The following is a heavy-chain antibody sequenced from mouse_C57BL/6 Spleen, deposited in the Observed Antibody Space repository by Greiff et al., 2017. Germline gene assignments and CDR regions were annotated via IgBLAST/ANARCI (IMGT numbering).Heavy chain of an antibody. CDR3: ASLYDYGPFAY. V-gene: IGHV1-64*01. D-gene: IGHD1-1*01. CDR2: IHPNSGST. Sequence: QVQLQQPGAELVKPGASVKLSCKASGYTFTSYWMHWVKQRPGQGLEWIGLIHPNSGSTNYNEKFKSKATLTVDKSSSTAYMQLSSLTSEDSAVYYCASLYDYGPFAYWGQGTLVTVAA. CDR1: GYTFTSYW. J-gene: IGHJ3*01.